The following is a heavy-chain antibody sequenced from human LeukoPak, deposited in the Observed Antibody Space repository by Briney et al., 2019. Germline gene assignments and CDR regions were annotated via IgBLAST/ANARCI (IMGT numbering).Heavy chain of an antibody. D-gene: IGHD4-17*01. CDR2: IYSGGST. V-gene: IGHV3-53*01. CDR3: ARDPGDDYGDRYYYYGMDV. Sequence: GGSLRLSCVASGFTVSSNYMSWVRQAPGKGLEWVSVIYSGGSTYYADSVKGRFTISRDNSKNTLYLQMNSLRAEDTAVYYCARDPGDDYGDRYYYYGMDVWGQGTTVTVSS. CDR1: GFTVSSNY. J-gene: IGHJ6*02.